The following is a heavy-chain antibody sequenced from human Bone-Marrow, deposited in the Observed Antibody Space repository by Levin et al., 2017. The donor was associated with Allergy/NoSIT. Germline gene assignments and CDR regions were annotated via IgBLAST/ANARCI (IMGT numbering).Heavy chain of an antibody. CDR1: GGSITSYY. J-gene: IGHJ6*03. CDR2: IYYSGST. CDR3: ARATPSGGNSYYYFYMDV. Sequence: SETLSLTCTVSGGSITSYYWTWIRQSPEKRLEWIGYIYYSGSTNYNPSLKTRVTMSVDTSKNLFSLNLRSVTAAGSAVYYCARATPSGGNSYYYFYMDVWGKGTTVTVSS. D-gene: IGHD2-8*02. V-gene: IGHV4-59*01.